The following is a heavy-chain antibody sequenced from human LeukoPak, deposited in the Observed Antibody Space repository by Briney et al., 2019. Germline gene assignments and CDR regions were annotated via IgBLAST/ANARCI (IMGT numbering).Heavy chain of an antibody. D-gene: IGHD2-15*01. Sequence: PGGSLRLSCAASGFTFSSYAMSWVRQAPGKGLEWVSAISGSGGSTYYADSVKGRFTISRDNSKNTLYLQMNSLRAEGTAVYYCAKAPYCSGGSCYHDAFDIWGQGTMVTVSS. J-gene: IGHJ3*02. CDR2: ISGSGGST. CDR3: AKAPYCSGGSCYHDAFDI. V-gene: IGHV3-23*01. CDR1: GFTFSSYA.